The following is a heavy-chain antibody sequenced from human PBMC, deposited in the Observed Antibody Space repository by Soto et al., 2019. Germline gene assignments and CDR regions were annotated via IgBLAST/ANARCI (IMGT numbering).Heavy chain of an antibody. J-gene: IGHJ4*02. V-gene: IGHV3-30*18. D-gene: IGHD1-26*01. CDR2: ISYDGSNK. CDR3: AKDPRSGSYHNYYFDY. Sequence: PGGSLRLSCAASGFTFSSYGMHWVRQAPGKGLEWVAVISYDGSNKYYADSVKGRFTISRDNSKKTLYLQMNSLRAEDTAFYYCAKDPRSGSYHNYYFDYWGQGTLVTVSS. CDR1: GFTFSSYG.